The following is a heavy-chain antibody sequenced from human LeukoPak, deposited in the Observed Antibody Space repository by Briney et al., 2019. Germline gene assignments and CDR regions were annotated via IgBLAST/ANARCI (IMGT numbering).Heavy chain of an antibody. J-gene: IGHJ5*02. D-gene: IGHD4-17*01. Sequence: SETLSLTCTVSGVSISSSSYYWGWIRQPPGKGLEWFGSIYYSGSTYYNPSLKSRVTISVDTSKNQFSLKLSSVTAADTAVYYCATEDYGEGGWFDPWGQGTLVTVSS. CDR3: ATEDYGEGGWFDP. CDR1: GVSISSSSYY. V-gene: IGHV4-39*07. CDR2: IYYSGST.